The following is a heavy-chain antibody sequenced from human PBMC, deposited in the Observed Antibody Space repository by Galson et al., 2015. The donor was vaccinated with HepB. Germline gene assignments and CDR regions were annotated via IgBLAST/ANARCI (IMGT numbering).Heavy chain of an antibody. CDR2: IWKDGTNK. Sequence: SLRLSCAASEFTFSDYGMHWVRQAPGKGLEWVALIWKDGTNKYYADSVKGRFTISRGNSENTLYLQMNSLRAEDSAVYYCVREVRNGWYYFDYWGPGAQVTVSS. CDR1: EFTFSDYG. J-gene: IGHJ4*02. D-gene: IGHD6-19*01. CDR3: VREVRNGWYYFDY. V-gene: IGHV3-33*04.